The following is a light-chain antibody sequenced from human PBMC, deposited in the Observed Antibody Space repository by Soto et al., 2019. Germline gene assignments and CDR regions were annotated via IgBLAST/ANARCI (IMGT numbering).Light chain of an antibody. Sequence: EIVLTQSPATLSSFPGDRVTLSCRASQYINTRLAWYQHRPGQAPRLLIYQTSLRAAGIPARFSASGSGTDFTLTISDVQPEDFALNYCHQRRSWPRTVGQGTKVDIK. V-gene: IGKV3-11*01. CDR3: HQRRSWPRT. J-gene: IGKJ1*01. CDR1: QYINTR. CDR2: QTS.